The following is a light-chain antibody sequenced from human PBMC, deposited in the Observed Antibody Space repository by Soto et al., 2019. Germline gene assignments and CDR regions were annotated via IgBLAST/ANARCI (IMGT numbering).Light chain of an antibody. CDR1: QSVGSY. Sequence: EIVLTQSPATLSLSPGDRATLSCRASQSVGSYLGWYQQRPGQAPRLLIYDASNRATGIPARFSRSGSGTDFTLNISSLEPEDFAVYYCQQRSDWPSTFGGGTKVEIK. CDR3: QQRSDWPST. J-gene: IGKJ4*01. V-gene: IGKV3-11*01. CDR2: DAS.